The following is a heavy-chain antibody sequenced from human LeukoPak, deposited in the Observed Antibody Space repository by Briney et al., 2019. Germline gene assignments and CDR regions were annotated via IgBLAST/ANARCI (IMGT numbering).Heavy chain of an antibody. CDR3: ARDRLNYDILTGYYKPDAFDI. J-gene: IGHJ3*02. CDR1: GGSISSSSYY. D-gene: IGHD3-9*01. Sequence: SETLSLTCTVSGGSISSSSYYWGWIRQPPGKGLEWIGSSSYSGRTHYTPSLKSRVTISVDTSKNQFSLKLSSVTAADTAVYYCARDRLNYDILTGYYKPDAFDIWGQGTMVTVSS. CDR2: SSYSGRT. V-gene: IGHV4-39*07.